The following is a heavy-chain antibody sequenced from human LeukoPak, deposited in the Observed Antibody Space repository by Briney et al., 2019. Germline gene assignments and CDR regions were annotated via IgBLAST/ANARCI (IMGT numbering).Heavy chain of an antibody. J-gene: IGHJ5*02. V-gene: IGHV4-38-2*01. Sequence: SETLSLTCAVSGYSISSGYYWGWIRQPPGKGLEWIGSIYHSGSTYYNPSLKCRVTISVDTSKNQFSLKLSSVTAADTAVYYCARGAGYSSGWYLNWFDPWGQGTLVTVSS. CDR2: IYHSGST. CDR1: GYSISSGYY. CDR3: ARGAGYSSGWYLNWFDP. D-gene: IGHD6-19*01.